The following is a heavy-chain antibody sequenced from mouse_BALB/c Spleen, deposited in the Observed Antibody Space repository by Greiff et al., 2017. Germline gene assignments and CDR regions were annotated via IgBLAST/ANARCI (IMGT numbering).Heavy chain of an antibody. Sequence: VKLMESGPGLVAPSQRLSLTCSVSGFSLNSYDLSWCRQPPGKGLEWLGVLWTGGGTNYNSAFMSRLSIIKDNSKSHVFLKMYSLQTDDTAIYYCVRDGGYVHAMDYWGQGTSVTVSA. CDR3: VRDGGYVHAMDY. V-gene: IGHV2-9-2*01. CDR2: LWTGGGT. CDR1: GFSLNSYD. J-gene: IGHJ4*01. D-gene: IGHD2-10*02.